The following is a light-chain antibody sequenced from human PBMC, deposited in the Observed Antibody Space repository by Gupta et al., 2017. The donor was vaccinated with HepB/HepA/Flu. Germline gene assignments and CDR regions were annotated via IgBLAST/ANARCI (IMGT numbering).Light chain of an antibody. V-gene: IGLV1-47*02. Sequence: QSVLTQPPSASGTPGQRFTISCSGTSSNIGSKYVDWYQQLPGTDPNLRIYSKNERPSGVPDRCVCANICAYDSLVISRLRYKDEAEEHCSAWANTMSSHVVFGGGTKLTVL. CDR1: SSNIGSKY. CDR3: SAWANTMSSHVV. CDR2: SKN. J-gene: IGLJ2*01.